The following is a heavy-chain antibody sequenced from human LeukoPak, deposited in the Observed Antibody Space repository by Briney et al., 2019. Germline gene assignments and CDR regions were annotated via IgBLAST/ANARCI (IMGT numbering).Heavy chain of an antibody. CDR1: GFTFSSYD. CDR3: ARSSSWYYFDY. Sequence: QSGGALRLSCAASGFTFSSYDMHWVRQATGKGLEWVSAIGTAGDTYYPGSVKGRFTISRENAKNSLYLQMNSLRAGDTAVYYCARSSSWYYFDYWGQGTLVTVSS. D-gene: IGHD6-13*01. J-gene: IGHJ4*02. CDR2: IGTAGDT. V-gene: IGHV3-13*04.